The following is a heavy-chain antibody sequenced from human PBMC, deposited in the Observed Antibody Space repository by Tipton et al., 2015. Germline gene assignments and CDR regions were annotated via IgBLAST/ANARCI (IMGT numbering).Heavy chain of an antibody. Sequence: QLVQSGPEVKKPGESLKISCKVSGYTFSNHWIGWVRQMPGKGLEWVGIIHPSDSETKYSPSFEGLVTISADKSTSTAYLQWSSRKASNTAVYYSATRLPYWKWSNFYSFDYWGQGSRVTVSP. D-gene: IGHD3-9*01. V-gene: IGHV5-51*01. CDR1: GYTFSNHW. CDR2: IHPSDSET. CDR3: ATRLPYWKWSNFYSFDY. J-gene: IGHJ4*02.